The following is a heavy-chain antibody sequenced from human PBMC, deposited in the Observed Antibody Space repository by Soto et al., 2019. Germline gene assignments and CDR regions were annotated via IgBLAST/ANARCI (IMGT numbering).Heavy chain of an antibody. D-gene: IGHD2-2*02. CDR2: INAGNGNT. CDR3: AKSATVPAAIAY. CDR1: GYSFTSYA. V-gene: IGHV1-3*01. J-gene: IGHJ4*02. Sequence: ASVKVSCKASGYSFTSYAIHRVRQAPGQRLEWMGWINAGNGNTKYSQKFQGRVTITRDTSASTAYMELSSLRSEDTAVYYCAKSATVPAAIAYWGQGTLVTVSS.